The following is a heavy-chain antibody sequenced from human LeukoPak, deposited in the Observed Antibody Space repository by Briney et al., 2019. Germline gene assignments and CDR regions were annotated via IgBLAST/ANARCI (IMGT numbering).Heavy chain of an antibody. CDR2: LSWDDDK. CDR3: SHSDYVSRFDL. J-gene: IGHJ2*01. V-gene: IGHV2-5*02. Sequence: SGPTLVKPTQTLTLTCTFSGVSPNTSGVGVGWIRQPPGKALEGLALLSWDDDKRYSPALKSRTTITKDTSKDQMVLRVTNMNPVDTATYYCSHSDYVSRFDLRGRGTLVTVSS. D-gene: IGHD4-17*01. CDR1: GVSPNTSGVG.